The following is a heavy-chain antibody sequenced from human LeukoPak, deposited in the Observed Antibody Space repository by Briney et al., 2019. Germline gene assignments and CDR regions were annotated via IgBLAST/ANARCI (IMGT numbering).Heavy chain of an antibody. D-gene: IGHD2-2*01. J-gene: IGHJ6*03. Sequence: GGSLRLSCAASGFTFSSYSMNWVRQAPGKGLEWVSSISSSSSYIYYADSVKGRFTISRDNAKNSLYLQMNSLRAEDTAVYYCARDIVVVPAADTPYMDVWGKGTTVTVSS. CDR3: ARDIVVVPAADTPYMDV. CDR2: ISSSSSYI. CDR1: GFTFSSYS. V-gene: IGHV3-21*01.